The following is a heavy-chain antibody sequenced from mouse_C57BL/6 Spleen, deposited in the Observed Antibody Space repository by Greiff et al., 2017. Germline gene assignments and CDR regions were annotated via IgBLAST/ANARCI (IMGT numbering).Heavy chain of an antibody. V-gene: IGHV5-17*01. CDR2: ISSGSSTI. J-gene: IGHJ2*01. Sequence: EVMLVESGGGLVKPGGSLKLSCAASGFTFSDYGMHWVRQAPEKGLEWVAYISSGSSTIYYADTVKGRFTISRDNAKNTLFMRMTSLVAEDTAMYYCAIGSSYYFDYWGQGTTLTVSS. CDR3: AIGSSYYFDY. D-gene: IGHD1-3*01. CDR1: GFTFSDYG.